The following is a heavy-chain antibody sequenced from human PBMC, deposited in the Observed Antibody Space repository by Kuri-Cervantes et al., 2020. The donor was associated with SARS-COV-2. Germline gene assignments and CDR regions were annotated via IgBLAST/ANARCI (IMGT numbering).Heavy chain of an antibody. Sequence: GESLKISCAASGFTLSHNWMSWVRQAPGKGLEWVANIKQDGSEKYYVDSVKGRFAISRDNPKNSLYLPLNSLRAEDTAMYYCARGFELDYWGQGTLVTVSS. J-gene: IGHJ4*02. CDR2: IKQDGSEK. D-gene: IGHD5-12*01. V-gene: IGHV3-7*03. CDR3: ARGFELDY. CDR1: GFTLSHNW.